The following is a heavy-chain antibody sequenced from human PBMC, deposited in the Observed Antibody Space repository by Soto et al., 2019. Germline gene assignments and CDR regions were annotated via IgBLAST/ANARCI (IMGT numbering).Heavy chain of an antibody. CDR1: GGSISSYY. CDR2: IYYSGST. D-gene: IGHD6-19*01. CDR3: ARGGAVAGFYYYYYMDV. V-gene: IGHV4-59*01. J-gene: IGHJ6*03. Sequence: SETLSLTCTVSGGSISSYYWSRIRQPPGKGLEWIGYIYYSGSTNYNPSLKSRVTISVDTSKNQFSLKLSSVTAADTAVYYCARGGAVAGFYYYYYMDVWGKGTTVTVSS.